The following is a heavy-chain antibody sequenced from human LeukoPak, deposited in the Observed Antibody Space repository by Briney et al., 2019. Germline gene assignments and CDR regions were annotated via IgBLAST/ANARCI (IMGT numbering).Heavy chain of an antibody. CDR3: ASISSGWYWDY. CDR2: ISSSSSYI. CDR1: GFTFSSYS. J-gene: IGHJ4*02. Sequence: GGSLRLSCAASGFTFSSYSMNWVRQAPGKGLEWVSSISSSSSYIYYADSVKGRFTISRDNAKNSLYLQMNSLRAEDTTVYYCASISSGWYWDYWGQGTLVTVSS. D-gene: IGHD6-19*01. V-gene: IGHV3-21*01.